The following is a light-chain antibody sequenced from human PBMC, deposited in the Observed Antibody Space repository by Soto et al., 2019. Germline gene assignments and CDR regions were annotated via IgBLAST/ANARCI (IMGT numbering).Light chain of an antibody. CDR2: DAS. CDR1: QDIATY. V-gene: IGKV1-33*01. Sequence: DIQMTQSPSSLSASVGNRVTITCQASQDIATYLNWYQQKPGKAPNLLIYDASTLETGVPSRFSGGGSGTHFIFTISNLQPEDIATYYCQQYDNRPPTWTFGQGTKVEIE. J-gene: IGKJ1*01. CDR3: QQYDNRPPTWT.